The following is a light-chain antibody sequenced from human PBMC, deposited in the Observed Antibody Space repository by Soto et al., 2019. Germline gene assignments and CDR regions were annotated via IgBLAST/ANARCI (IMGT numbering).Light chain of an antibody. CDR2: DVT. J-gene: IGLJ1*01. CDR1: ISDVGGYNY. CDR3: CSYTSLSTRV. V-gene: IGLV2-14*03. Sequence: QSVLTQPASVSGSPGQSITLSCTGTISDVGGYNYVSWYQQHSGKAPKLIIYDVTNRPSGVSSRFSGSKSGNTASLTISGLQAEDEADYYCCSYTSLSTRVFGTGTKLTVL.